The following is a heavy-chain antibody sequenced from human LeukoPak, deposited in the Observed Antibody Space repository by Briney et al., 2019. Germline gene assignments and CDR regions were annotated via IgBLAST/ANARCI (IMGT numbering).Heavy chain of an antibody. V-gene: IGHV6-1*01. Sequence: SQTLSLTCAISGDSVSSNSAAWDWIRQSPSRGLEWLGRTYYRSKWYNDYAVSVKSRITINPDTSKNQFSLQLNSVTPEDTAVYYCARGLAAAGPYYYYYGMDVWGQGTTVTVSS. CDR2: TYYRSKWYN. D-gene: IGHD6-13*01. CDR1: GDSVSSNSAA. J-gene: IGHJ6*02. CDR3: ARGLAAAGPYYYYYGMDV.